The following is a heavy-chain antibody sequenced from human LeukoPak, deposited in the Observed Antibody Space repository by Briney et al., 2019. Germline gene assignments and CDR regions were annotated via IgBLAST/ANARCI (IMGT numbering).Heavy chain of an antibody. CDR2: MNPNSGNT. V-gene: IGHV1-8*01. CDR1: GYTLTSYD. J-gene: IGHJ4*02. CDR3: ARGQYYYDSSGYFRGFDY. D-gene: IGHD3-22*01. Sequence: ASVKVSCKGSGYTLTSYDINWVRQATGQGLEWMGWMNPNSGNTGYAQKFQGRVTMTRNTSISTAYMELSSLRSEDTAVYYCARGQYYYDSSGYFRGFDYWGQGTLVTVSS.